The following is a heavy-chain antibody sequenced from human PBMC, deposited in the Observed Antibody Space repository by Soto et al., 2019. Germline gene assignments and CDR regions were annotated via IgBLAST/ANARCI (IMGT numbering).Heavy chain of an antibody. J-gene: IGHJ4*02. CDR3: ARTGYFVPFDY. CDR1: GGSFSGYY. CDR2: INHSGST. D-gene: IGHD3-22*01. Sequence: SDTLSLTCAVYGGSFSGYYCSWIRQPPGKGLGWIGEINHSGSTNYNPSLKSRVTISVDTSKNQFSLKRSSVTGADTAVYYCARTGYFVPFDYWGQGTLVTVSS. V-gene: IGHV4-34*01.